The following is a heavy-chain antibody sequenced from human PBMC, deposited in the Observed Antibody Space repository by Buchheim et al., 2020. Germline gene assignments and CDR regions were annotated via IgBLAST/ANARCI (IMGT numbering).Heavy chain of an antibody. J-gene: IGHJ4*02. CDR1: GGSISSSSYY. D-gene: IGHD1-26*01. Sequence: QLQLQESGPGLVKPSETLSLTCTVSGGSISSSSYYWGWIRQPPGKGLEWIGRIYYSGSTYYNPSLKGRVAISVETAKKQFTLKLSSVTAADTAVYYCAREVVGATGSDYWGQGTL. CDR2: IYYSGST. V-gene: IGHV4-39*07. CDR3: AREVVGATGSDY.